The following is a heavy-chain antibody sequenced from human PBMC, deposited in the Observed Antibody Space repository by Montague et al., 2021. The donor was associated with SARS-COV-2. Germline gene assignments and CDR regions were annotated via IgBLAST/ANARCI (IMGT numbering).Heavy chain of an antibody. CDR1: GGSFSGYY. Sequence: SETLSLTCAVYGGSFSGYYWSWIRQPPGKGLEWIGEINHNGTTYYNPSLKSRVTISVDTSKNQFSLKLNSVTAADAAVYNCASGDDNGSGYLDVWGKGTMVTVSS. V-gene: IGHV4-34*01. CDR2: INHNGTT. CDR3: ASGDDNGSGYLDV. J-gene: IGHJ6*03. D-gene: IGHD1-26*01.